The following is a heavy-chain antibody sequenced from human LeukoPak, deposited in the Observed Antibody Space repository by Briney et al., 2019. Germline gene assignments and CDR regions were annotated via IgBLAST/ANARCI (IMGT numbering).Heavy chain of an antibody. Sequence: ASVKVSCKASGYTLTGYYMHWVRQAPGQGLEWMGWINPNSGGTNYAQKFQGRVTMTRDTSISTAYMELSRLRSDDTAVYYCARARGPPSSAGTSFDYWGQGTLVTVSS. J-gene: IGHJ4*02. D-gene: IGHD6-19*01. CDR2: INPNSGGT. CDR3: ARARGPPSSAGTSFDY. CDR1: GYTLTGYY. V-gene: IGHV1-2*02.